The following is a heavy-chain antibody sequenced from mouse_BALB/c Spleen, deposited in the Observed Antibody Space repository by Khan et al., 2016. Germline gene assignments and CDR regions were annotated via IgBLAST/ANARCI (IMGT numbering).Heavy chain of an antibody. Sequence: QIQLVQSGPELKKPGETVKISCKASGYTFTNYGMNWVKQAPGKGLKWMGWINTYTGEPTYADDFKGRFAFSLETSASTAYLQLNNLKNEDTATYFCARGPMNYYAMDYWGQGTSVTVSS. D-gene: IGHD2-3*01. CDR3: ARGPMNYYAMDY. CDR2: INTYTGEP. J-gene: IGHJ4*01. CDR1: GYTFTNYG. V-gene: IGHV9-3-1*01.